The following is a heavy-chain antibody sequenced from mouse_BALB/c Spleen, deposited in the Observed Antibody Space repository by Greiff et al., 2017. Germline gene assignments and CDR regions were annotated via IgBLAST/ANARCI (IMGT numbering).Heavy chain of an antibody. D-gene: IGHD1-1*02. CDR3: AREGVGLRFAY. CDR1: GYTFTSYV. V-gene: IGHV1-14*01. J-gene: IGHJ3*01. Sequence: EVQGVESGPELVKPGASVKMSCKASGYTFTSYVMHWVKQKPGQGLEWIGYINPYNDGTKYNEKFKGKATLTSDKSSSTAYMELSSLTSEDSAVYYCAREGVGLRFAYWGQGTLVTVSA. CDR2: INPYNDGT.